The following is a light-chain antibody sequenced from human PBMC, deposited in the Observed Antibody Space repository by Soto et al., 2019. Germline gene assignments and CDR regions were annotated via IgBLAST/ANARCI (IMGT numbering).Light chain of an antibody. Sequence: QSVLTQPPSASGTPGQRVSISCSGGSSNIGINTVNWYQQLPGAAPKLLIYRNDQRPSGVPDRFSGSRSGTSASLAIDGLQSEDEADYFCAAWDDSLNGFFVFGTGTKVTVL. CDR2: RND. CDR3: AAWDDSLNGFFV. V-gene: IGLV1-44*01. J-gene: IGLJ1*01. CDR1: SSNIGINT.